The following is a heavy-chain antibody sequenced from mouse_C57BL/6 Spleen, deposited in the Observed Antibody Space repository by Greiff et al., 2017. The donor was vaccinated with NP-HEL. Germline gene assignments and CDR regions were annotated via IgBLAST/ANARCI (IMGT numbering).Heavy chain of an antibody. CDR1: GYTFTSYW. J-gene: IGHJ1*03. CDR3: ARGIYYGNPSYWYFDV. V-gene: IGHV1-52*01. D-gene: IGHD2-1*01. Sequence: QVQLKQPGAELVRPGSSVKLSCKASGYTFTSYWMHWVKQRPIQGLEWIGNIDPSDSETHYNQKFKDKATLTVDKSSSTAYMQLSSLTSEDSAVYYCARGIYYGNPSYWYFDVWGTGTTVTVSS. CDR2: IDPSDSET.